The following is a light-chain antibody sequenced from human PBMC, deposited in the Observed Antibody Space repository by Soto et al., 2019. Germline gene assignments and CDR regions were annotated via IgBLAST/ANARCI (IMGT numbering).Light chain of an antibody. CDR1: QGISSY. CDR2: AAS. Sequence: IPLTQSPSSLSASVGDRVTITCRASQGISSYLAWYQQKPGKAPNLLINAASTLQSGVPSRFSGSGSGTDFTLTISSLQPEDFATYYCPQVNSYPWTFGQGTKVEIK. CDR3: PQVNSYPWT. V-gene: IGKV1-9*01. J-gene: IGKJ1*01.